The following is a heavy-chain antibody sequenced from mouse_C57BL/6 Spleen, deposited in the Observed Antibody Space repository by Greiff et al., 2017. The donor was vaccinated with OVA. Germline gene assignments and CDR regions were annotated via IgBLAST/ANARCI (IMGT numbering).Heavy chain of an antibody. V-gene: IGHV5-17*01. CDR1: GFTFSDYG. Sequence: EVMLVESGGGLVKPGGSLKLSCAASGFTFSDYGMHWVRQAPEKVLEWVAYISSGSSTIYYADTVKGRFTISRDNAKNTLFLQMTSLRSEDTAMYYCARGALLLRDMDYWGQGTSVTVSS. CDR2: ISSGSSTI. J-gene: IGHJ4*01. D-gene: IGHD1-1*01. CDR3: ARGALLLRDMDY.